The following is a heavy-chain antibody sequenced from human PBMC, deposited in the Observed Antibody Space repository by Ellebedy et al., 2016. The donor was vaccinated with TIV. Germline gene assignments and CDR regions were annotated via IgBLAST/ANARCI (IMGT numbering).Heavy chain of an antibody. CDR3: ARDLLYHYDTGGQYSDAFVI. CDR2: IKEDGSEK. Sequence: GESLKISCAASGFPFSSYWMTWVRQAPGKGLEWVANIKEDGSEKYYVDSVKGRFTISRDNAKNSLYLQMNRLRVDDTAVYYCARDLLYHYDTGGQYSDAFVIWGQGTMVTVSS. D-gene: IGHD3-22*01. J-gene: IGHJ3*02. V-gene: IGHV3-7*01. CDR1: GFPFSSYW.